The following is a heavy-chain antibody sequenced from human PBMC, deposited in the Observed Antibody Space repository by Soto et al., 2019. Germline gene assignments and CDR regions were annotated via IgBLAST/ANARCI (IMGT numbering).Heavy chain of an antibody. Sequence: EVQLVESGGGLVKPGGSLRLSCAASGFTFSSYSMNWVRQAPGKGLEWVSSISSSSSYIYYADSVKGRFTISRDNAKNSLYLQMNSRRADDTAVYYCARDYDFWSGYYPPKYYYYYYMDVWGKGTTVTVSS. CDR2: ISSSSSYI. D-gene: IGHD3-3*01. V-gene: IGHV3-21*01. CDR1: GFTFSSYS. CDR3: ARDYDFWSGYYPPKYYYYYYMDV. J-gene: IGHJ6*03.